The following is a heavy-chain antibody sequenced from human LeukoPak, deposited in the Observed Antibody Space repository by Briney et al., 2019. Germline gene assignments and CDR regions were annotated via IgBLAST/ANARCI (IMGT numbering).Heavy chain of an antibody. CDR3: ARRPGYCGSTSCFDY. D-gene: IGHD2-2*01. Sequence: PGGSLRLSCAASGFTFSGYSMNWVRQAPGKGLVWVSRINTDGSNTIYADSVKGRFTISRDNAKNTLYLQMNSLRAEDTAVYYCARRPGYCGSTSCFDYWGQGTLVTVSS. J-gene: IGHJ4*02. V-gene: IGHV3-74*01. CDR2: INTDGSNT. CDR1: GFTFSGYS.